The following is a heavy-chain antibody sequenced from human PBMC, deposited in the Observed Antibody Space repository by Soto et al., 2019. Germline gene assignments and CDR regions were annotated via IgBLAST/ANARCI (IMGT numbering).Heavy chain of an antibody. CDR2: ISSSSSYI. J-gene: IGHJ3*02. CDR3: ARPCFARDTQSLAPGIDAFDI. CDR1: GFTFSSYS. D-gene: IGHD6-19*01. Sequence: EVQLVESGGGLVKPGGSLRLSCAASGFTFSSYSMNWVRQAPGKGLEWVSSISSSSSYIYYADSVKGRFTISRDNAKNSLYLQMNSLRAEDTAVYYCARPCFARDTQSLAPGIDAFDIWGQGTMVTVSS. V-gene: IGHV3-21*01.